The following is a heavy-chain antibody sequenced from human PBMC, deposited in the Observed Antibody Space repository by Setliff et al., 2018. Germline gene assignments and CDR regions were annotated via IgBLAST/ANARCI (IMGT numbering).Heavy chain of an antibody. V-gene: IGHV1-69*02. CDR2: IIPVLDIT. J-gene: IGHJ4*02. CDR3: ARLPPPPNNFDIGALDS. Sequence: ASVKVSCKASGGPLNSYSFSWVRQAPGQGLEWMGRIIPVLDITRYSQKFQGRVTITADKSTGIIYMELTSLRSDDTAVYYCARLPPPPNNFDIGALDSWGQGTLVTVSS. CDR1: GGPLNSYS. D-gene: IGHD2-15*01.